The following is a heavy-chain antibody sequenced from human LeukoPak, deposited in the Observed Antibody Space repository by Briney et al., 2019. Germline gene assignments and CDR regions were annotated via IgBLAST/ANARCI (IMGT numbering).Heavy chain of an antibody. CDR3: ARDFTPEWFDIH. J-gene: IGHJ4*02. Sequence: GGSLRLSCAASGFIFNAYTMNWVRQAPGKGLEWVSSIDGSGTYISSADSVKGRFTISRDNAKSSLYLQMNSLRAEDTAVYYCARDFTPEWFDIHWGQGTLVTVS. D-gene: IGHD3-3*01. CDR2: IDGSGTYI. CDR1: GFIFNAYT. V-gene: IGHV3-21*01.